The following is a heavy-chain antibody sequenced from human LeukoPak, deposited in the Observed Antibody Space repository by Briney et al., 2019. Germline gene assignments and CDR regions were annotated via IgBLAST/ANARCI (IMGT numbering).Heavy chain of an antibody. CDR3: AKDGHGWGSTLYYYFMDV. V-gene: IGHV3-30*02. D-gene: IGHD3-10*01. CDR2: IRPDETAS. J-gene: IGHJ6*03. CDR1: GFTFSSCS. Sequence: PGGSLRLSCAASGFTFSSCSMNWVRQAPGKGLEWVAFIRPDETASYYADSVKGRFTISRDSSKNTLFLQMDSLRAEDTAVYYCAKDGHGWGSTLYYYFMDVWGTGTTVAVSS.